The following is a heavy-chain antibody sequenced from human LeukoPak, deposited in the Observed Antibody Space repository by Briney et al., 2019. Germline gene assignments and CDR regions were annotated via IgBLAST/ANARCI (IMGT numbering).Heavy chain of an antibody. V-gene: IGHV3-11*01. CDR1: GFTFSDYY. J-gene: IGHJ4*02. CDR2: ISSSGSPI. CDR3: ARGDSGSYYSGY. Sequence: GGSLRLSCAASGFTFSDYYISWIRQAPPKGLEGISYISSSGSPIYYADSVKGRFTISRDNAKNSLYLQMNSLRADDTAVYYCARGDSGSYYSGYWGQGTLVTVSS. D-gene: IGHD1-26*01.